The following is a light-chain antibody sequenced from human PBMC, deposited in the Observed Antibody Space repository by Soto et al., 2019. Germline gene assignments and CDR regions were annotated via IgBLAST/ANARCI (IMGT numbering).Light chain of an antibody. Sequence: EIVLTQSPGTLSLSPGERATLSCRASQSVASNYLAWYQQKPGQAPRLLIFGASSRATGIPDRFSGSGSGTDFTLTISRMEPEDFAMYYCHKYGSSPPVTFGQGTRLEIK. CDR2: GAS. J-gene: IGKJ5*01. V-gene: IGKV3-20*01. CDR1: QSVASNY. CDR3: HKYGSSPPVT.